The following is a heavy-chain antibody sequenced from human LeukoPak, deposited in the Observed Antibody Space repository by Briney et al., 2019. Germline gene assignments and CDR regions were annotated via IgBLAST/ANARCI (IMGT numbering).Heavy chain of an antibody. CDR2: IKQDGSEK. CDR3: ARGGREYSSSVDY. D-gene: IGHD6-6*01. CDR1: GFTFSSYW. J-gene: IGHJ4*02. V-gene: IGHV3-7*01. Sequence: GGSLRLSCAASGFTFSSYWMSWVRQAPGKGLEWVANIKQDGSEKYYVDSVKGRFTISRDNAKNSLYLQMNSLRAEDTAVYYCARGGREYSSSVDYWGQGTLVTVSS.